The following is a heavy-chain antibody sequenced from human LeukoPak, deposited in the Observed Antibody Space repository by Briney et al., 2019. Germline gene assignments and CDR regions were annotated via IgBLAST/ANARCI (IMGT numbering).Heavy chain of an antibody. CDR1: GGSISSGDYF. V-gene: IGHV4-30-4*08. J-gene: IGHJ4*02. CDR3: ARNLVLWSGYFQI. CDR2: IYYSGST. D-gene: IGHD3-3*01. Sequence: SETLSLTCTVSGGSISSGDYFWSWIRQPPGKGLEWIGYIYYSGSTYYNPSLKSRVTISVDRSKNQFSLKLSSVTAADTAVYYCARNLVLWSGYFQIWGQGTLVTVSS.